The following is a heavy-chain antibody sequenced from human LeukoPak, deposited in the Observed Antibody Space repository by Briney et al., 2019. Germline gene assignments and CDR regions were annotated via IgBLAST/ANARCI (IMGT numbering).Heavy chain of an antibody. CDR2: IKQDGSEK. D-gene: IGHD3-10*01. Sequence: GGSLRLSCAASGFTVSSNYMSWVRQAPGKGLEWVANIKQDGSEKYYVDSVKGRFTISRDNAKNSLYLQMNSLRAEDTALYYCARDIPWLASFDPWGQGTLVTVSS. J-gene: IGHJ5*02. V-gene: IGHV3-7*01. CDR3: ARDIPWLASFDP. CDR1: GFTVSSNY.